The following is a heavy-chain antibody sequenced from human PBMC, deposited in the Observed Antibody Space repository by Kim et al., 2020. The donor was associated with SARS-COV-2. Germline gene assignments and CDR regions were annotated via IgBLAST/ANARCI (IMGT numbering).Heavy chain of an antibody. CDR3: ARPVTGVDFGGQGDWFEP. CDR1: GGSISSYQ. Sequence: SETLSLTCSVSGGSISSYQWSWIRQPPGKGLEWIGNIYYSGNTNSNPTLKSRIPMTVDTSRTQNSLKLNSVTAADTAIYYCARPVTGVDFGGQGDWFEP. D-gene: IGHD1-26*01. CDR2: IYYSGNT. J-gene: IGHJ5*02. V-gene: IGHV4-59*08.